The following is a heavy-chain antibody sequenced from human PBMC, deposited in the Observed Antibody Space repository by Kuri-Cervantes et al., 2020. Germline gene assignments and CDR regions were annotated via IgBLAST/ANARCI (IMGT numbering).Heavy chain of an antibody. V-gene: IGHV3-30*02. CDR1: GFTFSSYG. CDR2: IWYDGSNK. Sequence: GESLKISCAASGFTFSSYGMHWVRQAPGKGLEWVAVIWYDGSNKYYADSVKGRFTISRDNSKNTLYLQMNSLRAEDTAVYYCAKDRDSGYGSWRALDYWGQGTLVTVSS. CDR3: AKDRDSGYGSWRALDY. D-gene: IGHD5-12*01. J-gene: IGHJ4*02.